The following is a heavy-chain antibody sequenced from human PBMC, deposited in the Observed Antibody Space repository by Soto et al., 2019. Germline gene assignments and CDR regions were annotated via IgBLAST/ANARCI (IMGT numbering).Heavy chain of an antibody. CDR2: FDPEDGET. CDR1: GYTLTELS. CDR3: ASNRQWLVLRAFDI. D-gene: IGHD6-19*01. V-gene: IGHV1-24*01. J-gene: IGHJ3*02. Sequence: ASVKVSCKVSGYTLTELSMHWVRQAPGKGLEWMGGFDPEDGETIYAQKFQGRVTMTEDTSTDTAYIELSSLRSEDTAVYYCASNRQWLVLRAFDIWGQGTMVTVSS.